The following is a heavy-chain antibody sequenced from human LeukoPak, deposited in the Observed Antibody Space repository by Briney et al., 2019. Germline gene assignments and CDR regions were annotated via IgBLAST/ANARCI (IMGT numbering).Heavy chain of an antibody. J-gene: IGHJ6*03. V-gene: IGHV3-7*01. D-gene: IGHD3-3*01. CDR2: IKQDGSEK. CDR1: GFTFSSYW. Sequence: GGSLRLSCAASGFTFSSYWMSWVRQAPGKGLEWVANIKQDGSEKYYVDSVKGRFTISRDNAKNSLYLQMNSLRAEDTAVYYCARETNDFWSGYHLYYYYYYMDVWGKGTTVTVSS. CDR3: ARETNDFWSGYHLYYYYYYMDV.